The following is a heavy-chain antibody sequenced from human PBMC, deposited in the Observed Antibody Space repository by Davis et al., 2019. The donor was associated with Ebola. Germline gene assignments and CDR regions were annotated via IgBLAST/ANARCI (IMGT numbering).Heavy chain of an antibody. D-gene: IGHD3-3*01. CDR1: GGSFSSYY. J-gene: IGHJ5*02. CDR3: ARQGWSGYSLRHWLDP. Sequence: SETLSLTCAVYGGSFSSYYWGWIRQPPRKGLEWIGSIYYSGITYYNPSLKSRVTISVDTSKNQFSLKLRSVTAADTAVYYCARQGWSGYSLRHWLDPWGRGTLVTVSS. CDR2: IYYSGIT. V-gene: IGHV4-39*01.